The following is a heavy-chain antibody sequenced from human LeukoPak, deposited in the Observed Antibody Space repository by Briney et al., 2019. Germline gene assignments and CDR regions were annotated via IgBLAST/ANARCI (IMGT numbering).Heavy chain of an antibody. Sequence: SKTLSLTCAVYGGSFSGYYWSWIRQPPGKGLEWIGEINHSGSTNYNPSLKSRVTISVDTSKNQFSLKLSSVTAADTAVYYCARGRIAVAGTWGQGTLVTVSS. D-gene: IGHD6-19*01. CDR3: ARGRIAVAGT. J-gene: IGHJ4*02. CDR2: INHSGST. V-gene: IGHV4-34*01. CDR1: GGSFSGYY.